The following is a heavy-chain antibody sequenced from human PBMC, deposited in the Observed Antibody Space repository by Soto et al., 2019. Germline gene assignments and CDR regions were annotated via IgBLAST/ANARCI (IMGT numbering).Heavy chain of an antibody. CDR1: GGSFSGYY. CDR2: INHSGST. D-gene: IGHD6-13*01. J-gene: IGHJ6*02. CDR3: ARDSLYSSSWYPPLSYYYYYGMDV. V-gene: IGHV4-34*01. Sequence: QVQLQQWGAGLLKPSETLSLTCAVYGGSFSGYYWSWIRQPPGKGLEWIGEINHSGSTNYNPSLKSRVTISVDTSKNQFSLKLSSVTAADTAVYYCARDSLYSSSWYPPLSYYYYYGMDVWGQGTTVTVSS.